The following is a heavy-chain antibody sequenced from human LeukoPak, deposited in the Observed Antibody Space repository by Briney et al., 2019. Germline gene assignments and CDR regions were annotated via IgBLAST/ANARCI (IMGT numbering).Heavy chain of an antibody. CDR2: INHSGTT. V-gene: IGHV4-34*01. CDR3: ARAGPQTGSYNSPRFDY. J-gene: IGHJ4*02. Sequence: PSETLSLTCAVYGGSFSGYYWSWIRQPPGKGLEWLGEINHSGTTNYNPSLKSRVTISVDTSKNQFSLKLSSVTAADTAVYYCARAGPQTGSYNSPRFDYWGQGILVTVSS. D-gene: IGHD1-26*01. CDR1: GGSFSGYY.